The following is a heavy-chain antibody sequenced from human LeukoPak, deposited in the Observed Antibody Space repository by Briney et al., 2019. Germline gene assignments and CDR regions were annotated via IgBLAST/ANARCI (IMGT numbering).Heavy chain of an antibody. CDR2: ISGSGGST. CDR3: AKDRFRTTGTSSMDV. Sequence: PGGSLRLSCAASGFTFSSYAMSWVRQAPGKGLEWVSAISGSGGSTYYADSVKGRSTISRDNSKNTLYLQMNSLRAEDTAVYYCAKDRFRTTGTSSMDVWGKGTTVTVSS. CDR1: GFTFSSYA. V-gene: IGHV3-23*01. J-gene: IGHJ6*04. D-gene: IGHD1-1*01.